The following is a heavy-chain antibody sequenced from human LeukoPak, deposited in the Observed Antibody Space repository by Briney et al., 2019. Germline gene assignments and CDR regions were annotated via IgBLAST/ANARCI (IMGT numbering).Heavy chain of an antibody. CDR3: ARAGRYCSGGSCFTPYYYYGMDV. V-gene: IGHV3-30*04. D-gene: IGHD2-15*01. Sequence: PGGSLRLSCAASGFTFSSYAMHWVRQAPGKGLEWVAVISYDGSNKYYADSVEGRFTISRDNSKNTLYLQMNSLRAEDTAVYYCARAGRYCSGGSCFTPYYYYGMDVWGQGTTVTVSS. J-gene: IGHJ6*02. CDR2: ISYDGSNK. CDR1: GFTFSSYA.